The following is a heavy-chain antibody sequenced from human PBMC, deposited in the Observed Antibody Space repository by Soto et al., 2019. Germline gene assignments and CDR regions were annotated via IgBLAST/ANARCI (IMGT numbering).Heavy chain of an antibody. CDR2: VSAANGYT. D-gene: IGHD6-19*01. CDR1: GFIFTNYG. J-gene: IGHJ5*02. Sequence: QVQLVQSGPEMKKPGASVKVSCKGSGFIFTNYGFNWVRQALGQGLEWVGWVSAANGYTRSAQKFQDRLIMTTDSSTNTAYMELRGLGPDDTALYYCAKGRSIAVPEGSWGQGTLVTVSS. CDR3: AKGRSIAVPEGS. V-gene: IGHV1-18*01.